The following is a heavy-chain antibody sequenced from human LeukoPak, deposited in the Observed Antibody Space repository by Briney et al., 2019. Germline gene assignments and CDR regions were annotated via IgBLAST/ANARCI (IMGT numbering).Heavy chain of an antibody. Sequence: GGSLRLSCAASGFTFSGYWMHWVRQGPEKGLELVSRIDNDGHGILYADSVKGRFTNSRENAKNTLYLQMNSLRFEDTAVYYCATGGGWVPSFGVVTHIDVWGKGTTVTVSS. CDR2: IDNDGHGI. CDR1: GFTFSGYW. CDR3: ATGGGWVPSFGVVTHIDV. D-gene: IGHD3-3*01. J-gene: IGHJ6*03. V-gene: IGHV3-74*03.